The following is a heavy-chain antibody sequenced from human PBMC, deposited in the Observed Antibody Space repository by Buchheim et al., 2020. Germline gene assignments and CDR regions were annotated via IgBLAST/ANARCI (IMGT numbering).Heavy chain of an antibody. CDR2: ISAYNGNT. CDR1: GYTFTSYG. Sequence: QVQLVQSGAEVKKPGASVKVSCKASGYTFTSYGISWVRQAPGQGLEWMGWISAYNGNTNYAQKLQGRVTMTRDTSTSTVYMELSSLRSEDTAVYYCARDGPWRYAGGYYYYYMDVWGKGTT. V-gene: IGHV1-18*01. J-gene: IGHJ6*03. D-gene: IGHD2-2*01. CDR3: ARDGPWRYAGGYYYYYMDV.